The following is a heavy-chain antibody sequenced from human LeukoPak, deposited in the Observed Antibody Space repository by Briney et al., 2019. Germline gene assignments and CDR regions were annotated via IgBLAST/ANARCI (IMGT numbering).Heavy chain of an antibody. CDR3: ASPLKYSSGWFHAFDL. D-gene: IGHD6-19*01. CDR1: GYTFTSYD. Sequence: ASVKVSCKASGYTFTSYDINWVRQATGQGLEWMGWMNPNSGGTNIAQKFLGRVTMTRDTSISTAYMDLSRLRSDDTAVYYCASPLKYSSGWFHAFDLWGQGTMVTVSS. CDR2: MNPNSGGT. J-gene: IGHJ3*01. V-gene: IGHV1-2*02.